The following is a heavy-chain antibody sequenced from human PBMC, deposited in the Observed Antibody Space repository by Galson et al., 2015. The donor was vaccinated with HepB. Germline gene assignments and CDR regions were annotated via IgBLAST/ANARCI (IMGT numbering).Heavy chain of an antibody. J-gene: IGHJ6*02. CDR3: VKDHGDYVWGSFPRDYGMDV. CDR2: ISYDGSNK. CDR1: GFTFTGFPFSRYG. V-gene: IGHV3-30*18. Sequence: SLRLSCAASGFTFTGFPFSRYGMHWVRQAPGKGLEWVAVISYDGSNKYYADSVKGRFTISRGNSDNTLYLQMNSLRPEDTAMYYCVKDHGDYVWGSFPRDYGMDVWGQGTTVIVSS. D-gene: IGHD3-16*01.